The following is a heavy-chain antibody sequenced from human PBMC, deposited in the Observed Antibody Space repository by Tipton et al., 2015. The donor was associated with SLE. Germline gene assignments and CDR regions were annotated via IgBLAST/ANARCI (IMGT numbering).Heavy chain of an antibody. Sequence: TLSLTCTVSGGSISSYYWSWIRQPPGKGLEWIGYIYYSGSTNYNPSLKSRVTISVDTSKNQFSLKLSPVTAADTAVYYCARTGFYYVPYFQHWGQGTLVTVSS. CDR1: GGSISSYY. J-gene: IGHJ1*01. V-gene: IGHV4-59*12. CDR3: ARTGFYYVPYFQH. D-gene: IGHD3-10*02. CDR2: IYYSGST.